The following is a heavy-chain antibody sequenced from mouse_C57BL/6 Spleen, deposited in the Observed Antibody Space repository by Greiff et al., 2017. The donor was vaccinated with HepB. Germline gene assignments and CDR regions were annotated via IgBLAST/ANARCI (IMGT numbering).Heavy chain of an antibody. J-gene: IGHJ1*03. V-gene: IGHV2-6*03. Sequence: VKLKESGPGLVAPSQSLSITCTVSGFSLTSYGVHWVRQPPGKGLEWLVVIWSDGSTIYNSALKSRLSISKENAKSQVFLKMNSLQTDDTAMYYCARRRDSNWYFDVWGTGTTVTVSS. CDR2: IWSDGST. CDR3: ARRRDSNWYFDV. D-gene: IGHD2-5*01. CDR1: GFSLTSYG.